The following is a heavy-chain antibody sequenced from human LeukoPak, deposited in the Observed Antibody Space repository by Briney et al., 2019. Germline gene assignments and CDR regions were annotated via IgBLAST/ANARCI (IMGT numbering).Heavy chain of an antibody. D-gene: IGHD4-23*01. V-gene: IGHV3-30*02. Sequence: GGSLRLSCVASGFIFSSSGLHWVRQAPGKGLEWVAFILYDGRYYADSVKGRFTISRDNSKNTLYLQMDSLRTEDTAVYYCAKDISGGNSETYIDYWGQGTLVAVSS. J-gene: IGHJ4*02. CDR2: ILYDGR. CDR3: AKDISGGNSETYIDY. CDR1: GFIFSSSG.